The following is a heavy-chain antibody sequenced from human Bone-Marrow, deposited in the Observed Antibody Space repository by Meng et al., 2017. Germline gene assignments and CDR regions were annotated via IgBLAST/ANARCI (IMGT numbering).Heavy chain of an antibody. CDR3: ARITYDSSGYYIRGYWYYDL. Sequence: GSLRLSCTASGGSISSYYWSWIRQPAGKGLEWIGRIYTSGSTNYNPSLKSRVTMSVDTSKNHFSLKLSSVTAADTAVYYCARITYDSSGYYIRGYWYYDLWGRGTLVTVSS. J-gene: IGHJ2*01. CDR1: GGSISSYY. V-gene: IGHV4-4*07. D-gene: IGHD3-22*01. CDR2: IYTSGST.